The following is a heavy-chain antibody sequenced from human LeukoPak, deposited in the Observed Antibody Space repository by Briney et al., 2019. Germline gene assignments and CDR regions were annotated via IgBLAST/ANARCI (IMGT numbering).Heavy chain of an antibody. D-gene: IGHD3-10*01. CDR2: ISEYNGNT. J-gene: IGHJ4*02. CDR3: ARDPSLLSFLDY. CDR1: GYTFSNYG. V-gene: IGHV1-18*01. Sequence: ASVTVSCKASGYTFSNYGISWVRQAPGQGLEWMGWISEYNGNTHYAQKFQGRVTMTTDTSTSTAYMELRSLRSDDTAVYYCARDPSLLSFLDYWGQGTLVTVSS.